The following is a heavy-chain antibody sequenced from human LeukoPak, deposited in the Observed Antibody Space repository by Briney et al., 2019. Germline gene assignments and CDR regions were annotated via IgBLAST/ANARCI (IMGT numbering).Heavy chain of an antibody. Sequence: SVKVSCKTSGGSFSTYAYSWVRQAPGQGLEWVGGIIPIFDIANYAQNFQGRLTITADEATTTVFMELSTLRSDDTAVYYCARAIPAGYCSGSNCYALDSWGRGTLVTVSS. J-gene: IGHJ4*02. CDR1: GGSFSTYA. V-gene: IGHV1-69*13. CDR3: ARAIPAGYCSGSNCYALDS. CDR2: IIPIFDIA. D-gene: IGHD2-2*03.